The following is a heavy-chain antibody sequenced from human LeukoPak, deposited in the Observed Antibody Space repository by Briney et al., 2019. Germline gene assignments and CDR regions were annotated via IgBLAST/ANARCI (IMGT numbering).Heavy chain of an antibody. CDR3: ARAGSGIYYYYYYYMDV. D-gene: IGHD1-26*01. CDR2: IYYSGNT. CDR1: GGSIRSYY. V-gene: IGHV4-59*01. Sequence: SETLSLTCSVSGGSIRSYYWTWIRQPPGKGLEWIGYIYYSGNTNYNPSLKSRVTISVDTSKNQFSLKLSSVSAADTAVYYCARAGSGIYYYYYYYMDVWGKGTTVTVSS. J-gene: IGHJ6*03.